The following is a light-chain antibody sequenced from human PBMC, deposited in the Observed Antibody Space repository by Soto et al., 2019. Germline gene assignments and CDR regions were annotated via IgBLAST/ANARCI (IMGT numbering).Light chain of an antibody. J-gene: IGLJ3*02. Sequence: SYELTQPPSVSVAPGKTASITCGGNNIGGKTVHWFQQKPGQAPVVVLYYDTHRPSGIPERFSGSNSGNTATLTIGRVEAGDEADYYCHVWDSSRDHVVFGGGTKVTVL. CDR3: HVWDSSRDHVV. CDR2: YDT. V-gene: IGLV3-21*04. CDR1: NIGGKT.